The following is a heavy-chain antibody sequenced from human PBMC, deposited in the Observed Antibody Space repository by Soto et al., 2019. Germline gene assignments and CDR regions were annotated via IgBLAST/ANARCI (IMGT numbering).Heavy chain of an antibody. D-gene: IGHD6-19*01. CDR1: GGSISSSRDY. J-gene: IGHJ5*02. CDR3: ARQAGSNSGRRWFDP. Sequence: SETLSLTCTFSGGSISSSRDYLAWIRQPPGKGLERIGTIYYSGSTSYNPSLRSRATISVDTAENQFSLKLSSVTAADTAVYYCARQAGSNSGRRWFDPWGQGTLVTVSS. CDR2: IYYSGST. V-gene: IGHV4-39*01.